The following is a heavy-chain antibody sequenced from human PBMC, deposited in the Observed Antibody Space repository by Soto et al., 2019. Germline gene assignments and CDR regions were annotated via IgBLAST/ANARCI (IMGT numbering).Heavy chain of an antibody. Sequence: QVQLVESGGGVVQPEKSLRLSCAASGFTFSSYAMHWVRQAPGKGLEWVAVISYGETTTYYADSVKGRFTISRDSSRNTLYLQMNSLRAEDTAMYYCARDQDSAFDYWGQGNLVTVSS. CDR1: GFTFSSYA. D-gene: IGHD3-10*01. J-gene: IGHJ4*02. V-gene: IGHV3-30*04. CDR2: ISYGETTT. CDR3: ARDQDSAFDY.